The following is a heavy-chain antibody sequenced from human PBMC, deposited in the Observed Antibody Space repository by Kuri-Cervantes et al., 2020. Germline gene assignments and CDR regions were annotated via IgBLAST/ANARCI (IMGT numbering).Heavy chain of an antibody. J-gene: IGHJ4*02. CDR1: GFTFRSYG. V-gene: IGHV3-30*03. Sequence: GGSLRLSCAASGFTFRSYGIHWVRQAPGKGLEWVAVISYDGSNIYYGDSVKGRFTISRDNSKNTLYLQMTSLRAEDTAVYYCARGVGTTQGKYFFDCWGQGTLVTVSS. CDR2: ISYDGSNI. CDR3: ARGVGTTQGKYFFDC. D-gene: IGHD1-1*01.